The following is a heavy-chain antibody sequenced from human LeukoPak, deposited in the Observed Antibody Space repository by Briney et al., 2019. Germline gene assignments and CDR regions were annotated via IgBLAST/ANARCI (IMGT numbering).Heavy chain of an antibody. V-gene: IGHV4-38-2*02. J-gene: IGHJ4*02. CDR2: IYHSGST. CDR3: ARAVGTSRNFFDY. D-gene: IGHD4-23*01. Sequence: SETLSLTCTVSGYSISSGFYWGWIRQPPGKGLECIGSIYHSGSTYYNPSLKSRVTISVDTSKNQFSLNLSSVTAADTAMYYCARAVGTSRNFFDYWGQGTLATVSS. CDR1: GYSISSGFY.